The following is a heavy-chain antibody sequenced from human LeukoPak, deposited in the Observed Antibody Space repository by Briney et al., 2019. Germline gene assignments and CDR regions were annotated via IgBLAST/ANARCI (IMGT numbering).Heavy chain of an antibody. CDR1: GFTFSSYS. D-gene: IGHD4-23*01. Sequence: GGSLRLSCAASGFTFSSYSMNWVRQAPGKGLEWVSYISSGSSTIYYADSVKGRFTISRDNAKNSLYLQMNSLRDEDTAVYYCATRGLRWSRIGLFDYWGQGTLVTVSS. V-gene: IGHV3-48*02. J-gene: IGHJ4*02. CDR2: ISSGSSTI. CDR3: ATRGLRWSRIGLFDY.